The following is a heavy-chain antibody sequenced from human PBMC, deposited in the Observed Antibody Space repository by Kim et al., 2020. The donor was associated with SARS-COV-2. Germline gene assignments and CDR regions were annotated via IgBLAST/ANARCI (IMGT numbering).Heavy chain of an antibody. CDR1: GGSFSGYY. Sequence: SETLSLTCAVYGGSFSGYYWSWIRQPPGKGLEWIGEINHSGSTNYNPSLKSRVTISVDTSKNQFSLKLSSVTAADTAVYYCARLGGSSVVYWGQGTLVTV. CDR3: ARLGGSSVVY. D-gene: IGHD6-6*01. V-gene: IGHV4-34*01. CDR2: INHSGST. J-gene: IGHJ4*02.